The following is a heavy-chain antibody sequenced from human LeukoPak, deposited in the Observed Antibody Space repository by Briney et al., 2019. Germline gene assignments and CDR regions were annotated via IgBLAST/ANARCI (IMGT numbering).Heavy chain of an antibody. D-gene: IGHD2-2*01. CDR2: AFNNEGT. J-gene: IGHJ4*02. CDR1: DASFSSNTYY. Sequence: SETLSLTCTVSDASFSSNTYYWGWIRQPPGKGLEWIGSAFNNEGTYYSPSLRRRVTISRDTSKNQFSLKLSSVTAADTAVYYCARGSSYCSSTSCPSSPIDYWGQGTLVTVSS. V-gene: IGHV4-39*07. CDR3: ARGSSYCSSTSCPSSPIDY.